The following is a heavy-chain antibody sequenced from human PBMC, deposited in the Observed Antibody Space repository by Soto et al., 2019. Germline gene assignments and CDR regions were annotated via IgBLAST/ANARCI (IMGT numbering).Heavy chain of an antibody. Sequence: EVQLLESGGGLVQPGGSLRLSCAASGFTFSSYAMSWVRQAPGKGLEWVSAISGSGGSTYYADSVKGRFTISRDNSKNTLDLQMKRLRAEEKAVYYCAKERYSGYDLLLYYFDYWGQGTLVTVSS. CDR2: ISGSGGST. J-gene: IGHJ4*02. D-gene: IGHD5-12*01. CDR3: AKERYSGYDLLLYYFDY. CDR1: GFTFSSYA. V-gene: IGHV3-23*01.